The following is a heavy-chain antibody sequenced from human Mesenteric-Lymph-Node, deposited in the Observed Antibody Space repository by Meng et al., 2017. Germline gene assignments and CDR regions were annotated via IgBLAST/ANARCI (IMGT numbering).Heavy chain of an antibody. CDR2: IYYSGST. D-gene: IGHD3-22*01. CDR3: ARNVPGTSAYYD. V-gene: IGHV4-28*01. J-gene: IGHJ4*02. Sequence: QVQLRAGCPGLVKPSDTLSLPCAVSGNSISSTNWWGWIRQPPGKGLEWIGYIYYSGSTSYNPSLKSRVTMSVDTSKNQFSLNLNSVTAVDTAVYYCARNVPGTSAYYDWGQGTLVTVSS. CDR1: GNSISSTNW.